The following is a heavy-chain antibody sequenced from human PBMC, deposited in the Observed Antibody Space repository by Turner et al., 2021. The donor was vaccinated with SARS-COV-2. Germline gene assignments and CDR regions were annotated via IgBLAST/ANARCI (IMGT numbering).Heavy chain of an antibody. CDR3: ATEMTTVTLYYYYGMDV. Sequence: QLQLQESGPRLVKPSETLSLTCTVSGGSISSSSYYWGWIRQPPGKGLEWIGTIYYSGSTYYNPSLKSRVTISVDTSKNQFTLKLSSVTAADTAVYYCATEMTTVTLYYYYGMDVWGQGTTVTVSS. CDR2: IYYSGST. V-gene: IGHV4-39*01. CDR1: GGSISSSSYY. D-gene: IGHD4-4*01. J-gene: IGHJ6*02.